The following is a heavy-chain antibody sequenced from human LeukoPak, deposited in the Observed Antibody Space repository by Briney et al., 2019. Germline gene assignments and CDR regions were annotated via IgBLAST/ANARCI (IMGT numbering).Heavy chain of an antibody. V-gene: IGHV4-59*01. D-gene: IGHD2-15*01. J-gene: IGHJ4*02. Sequence: SPSETLSLTCTVSGGSISSYYWSWIRQPPGKGLEWIGYIYYSGSTNYNPSLKSRVTISVDTSKNQFSLKLSSVTAADTAVYYCARERCSGGSCYLDYWGQGTLVTVSS. CDR2: IYYSGST. CDR1: GGSISSYY. CDR3: ARERCSGGSCYLDY.